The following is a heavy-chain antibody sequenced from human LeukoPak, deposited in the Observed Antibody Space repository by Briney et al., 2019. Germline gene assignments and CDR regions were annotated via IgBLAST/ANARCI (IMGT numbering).Heavy chain of an antibody. CDR1: GFAVSSNH. Sequence: GGSLRLSCAASGFAVSSNHMNWVRQAPGKGLEWVSVIFNGGSTYYADSVKGRFTISRDNSKNTLYLQMNSLRAEDTAVYYCSRDRLGGLDYWGQGTLVTVSS. CDR3: SRDRLGGLDY. D-gene: IGHD5-12*01. J-gene: IGHJ4*02. V-gene: IGHV3-53*01. CDR2: IFNGGST.